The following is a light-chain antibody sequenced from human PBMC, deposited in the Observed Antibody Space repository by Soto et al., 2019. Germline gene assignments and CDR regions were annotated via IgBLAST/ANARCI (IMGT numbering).Light chain of an antibody. J-gene: IGLJ2*01. CDR2: SNT. Sequence: QSVLTQPPSVSVAPGQRVTISCTGSNSNIGAGFGVQWYQQFPRTAPRLLIYSNTNRPSGVPDRFSASKSGTSASLAITGLRAEDEAEYYCQSFDINVLALIFGVGTKLTVL. V-gene: IGLV1-40*01. CDR1: NSNIGAGFG. CDR3: QSFDINVLALI.